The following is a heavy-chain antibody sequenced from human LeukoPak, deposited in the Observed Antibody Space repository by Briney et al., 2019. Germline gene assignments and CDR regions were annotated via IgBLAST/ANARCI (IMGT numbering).Heavy chain of an antibody. J-gene: IGHJ4*02. CDR3: TRVAAAGAYFDY. CDR1: GFTFGDYA. V-gene: IGHV3-49*04. D-gene: IGHD6-13*01. Sequence: GRSLRLSCTASGFTFGDYAMSWVRQAPGKGLEWVGLIRSKAYGGTTEYAASVKGRFTLSRDDSKSIASLQMNSLKTEDTAVYYCTRVAAAGAYFDYWGQGTLVTVSS. CDR2: IRSKAYGGTT.